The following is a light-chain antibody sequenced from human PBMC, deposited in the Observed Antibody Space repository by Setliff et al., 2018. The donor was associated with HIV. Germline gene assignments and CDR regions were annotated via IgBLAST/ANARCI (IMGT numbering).Light chain of an antibody. CDR3: QVWDSSSDHYV. CDR2: NDS. Sequence: SYELTQPSSVSVAPGKTASITCGGNNIGSKSVHWYQQKPGQAPVLVIYNDSDRPSGIPERLSGSNSGTTATLTISGVEAEDEADYYCQVWDSSSDHYVFGTGTKVTVL. V-gene: IGLV3-21*04. J-gene: IGLJ1*01. CDR1: NIGSKS.